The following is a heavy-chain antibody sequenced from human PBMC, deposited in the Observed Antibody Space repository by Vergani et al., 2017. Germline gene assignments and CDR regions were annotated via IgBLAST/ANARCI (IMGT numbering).Heavy chain of an antibody. CDR2: ISSSSSYI. CDR1: GFTFSSYS. V-gene: IGHV3-21*01. CDR3: ARDPIAVAGMDV. Sequence: EVQLVESGGGLVKPGGSLRLSCAASGFTFSSYSMNWVRQAPGKGLEWVSSISSSSSYIYYADSVKGRFTISRDNAKNSLYLQMNSLRAEDTAVYYCARDPIAVAGMDVWGQGTTVTVSS. J-gene: IGHJ6*02. D-gene: IGHD6-19*01.